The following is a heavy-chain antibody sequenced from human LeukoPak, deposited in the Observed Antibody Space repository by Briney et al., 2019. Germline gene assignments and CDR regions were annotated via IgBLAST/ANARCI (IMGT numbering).Heavy chain of an antibody. V-gene: IGHV3-7*01. CDR1: GFAFSYYW. D-gene: IGHD1-1*01. CDR3: ARGTAEITH. CDR2: IKQDGSEI. J-gene: IGHJ4*02. Sequence: QPGGSLRLSCAASGFAFSYYWIASGRQAAGKWLGWVANIKQDGSEIYYVDPVKGRFTISRDNAKNSLYLQMNSLRAEDTAVYYCARGTAEITHWGQGILVTVSS.